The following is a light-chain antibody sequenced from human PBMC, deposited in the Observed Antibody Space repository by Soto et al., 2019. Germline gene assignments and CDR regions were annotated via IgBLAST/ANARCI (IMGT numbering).Light chain of an antibody. V-gene: IGLV2-14*01. CDR1: TSDIGRYNH. CDR2: EVS. Sequence: QPVLAQPASVSGSPGQSITISCTGTTSDIGRYNHVSWYQQYPGKAPKPMIYEVSNRPSGVSNRFSASKSGNTASLTISGLQAEDEADYYCNSYTSSSPPYVFGTGTKVTVL. J-gene: IGLJ1*01. CDR3: NSYTSSSPPYV.